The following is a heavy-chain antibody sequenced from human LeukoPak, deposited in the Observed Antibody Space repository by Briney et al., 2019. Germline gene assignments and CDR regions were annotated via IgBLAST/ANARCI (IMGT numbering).Heavy chain of an antibody. Sequence: GGSLRLSCAASGFTVSANYMAWVRQAPGKGLERVSVIYSGGATHNADSVKGRFTISRDNSKSTLYLQMNSLRAEDTAVYYCARSMITFGGLIDPSAFDIWGQGTMVTVSS. D-gene: IGHD3-16*02. CDR3: ARSMITFGGLIDPSAFDI. J-gene: IGHJ3*02. CDR2: IYSGGAT. CDR1: GFTVSANY. V-gene: IGHV3-53*01.